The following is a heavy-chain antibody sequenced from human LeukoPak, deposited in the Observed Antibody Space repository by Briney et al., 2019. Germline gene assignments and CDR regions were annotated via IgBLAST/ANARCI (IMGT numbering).Heavy chain of an antibody. V-gene: IGHV3-11*01. CDR3: AKNRGATAGTFDY. CDR2: LSSGGTTI. Sequence: VTLTLSCAASGFTFSDFYMSRLRQAPGKGRVWGSYLSSGGTTIYYAESVKGRFTISRDNARNSLQLQMNSLRADDTAVYYCAKNRGATAGTFDYWGPGTLVTVSS. CDR1: GFTFSDFY. D-gene: IGHD2/OR15-2a*01. J-gene: IGHJ4*02.